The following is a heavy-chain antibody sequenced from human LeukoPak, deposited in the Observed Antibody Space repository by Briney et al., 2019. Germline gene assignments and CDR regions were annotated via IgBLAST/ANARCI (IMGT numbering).Heavy chain of an antibody. CDR3: AKGDYGDYAETTLFDY. D-gene: IGHD4-17*01. Sequence: GGSLRLSCAASGFTFSSYAMSWVRQAPGKGLEWVSAISGSGGSTYYADSVKGRFTISRDNSKNTLYLQMNSLRAEDTAVYYCAKGDYGDYAETTLFDYWGQGTLVTVSS. V-gene: IGHV3-23*01. J-gene: IGHJ4*02. CDR2: ISGSGGST. CDR1: GFTFSSYA.